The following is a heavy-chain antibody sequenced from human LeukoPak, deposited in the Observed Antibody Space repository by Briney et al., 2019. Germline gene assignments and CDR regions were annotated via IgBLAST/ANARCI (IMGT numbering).Heavy chain of an antibody. D-gene: IGHD3-16*02. J-gene: IGHJ4*02. CDR1: GFTFSSYS. CDR3: ARSGLRLGELSLWGIDY. Sequence: GGSLRLSCAASGFTFSSYSMNWVRQAPGKGLEWVSSISSSSSYIYYADSVKGRFTISRDNAKNSLYLQMNSLRAEDTAVYYCARSGLRLGELSLWGIDYWGQGTLVTVSS. V-gene: IGHV3-21*01. CDR2: ISSSSSYI.